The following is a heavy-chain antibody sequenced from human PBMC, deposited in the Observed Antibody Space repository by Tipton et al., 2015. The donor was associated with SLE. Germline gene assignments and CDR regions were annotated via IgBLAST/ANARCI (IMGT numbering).Heavy chain of an antibody. J-gene: IGHJ3*02. CDR1: GYTFTSYG. V-gene: IGHV1-8*02. CDR3: ARCSPHSVGGDI. Sequence: QLVQSGAEVKKPGASVKGSCKGSGYTFTSYGISWVRKAPGQGLEWMGWMNPNSGNTGYAQKFQGRVTMTRNTSISTAYMELSSLRSEDTAVYYCARCSPHSVGGDIWGQGTMVTVSS. D-gene: IGHD3-10*01. CDR2: MNPNSGNT.